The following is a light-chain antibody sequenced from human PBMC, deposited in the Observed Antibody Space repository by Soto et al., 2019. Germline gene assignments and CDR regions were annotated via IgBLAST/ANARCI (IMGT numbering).Light chain of an antibody. CDR1: NSDIGTYEY. J-gene: IGLJ2*01. CDR3: SSYTSGSILVI. Sequence: QSVLTQPASVSGSPGQSVTISCTGTNSDIGTYEYVSWYQQRPGRAPKLIIYEVSNRPSGISSRFSASKSGNTASLTISGLQTEDEADYYCSSYTSGSILVIFGGGTKVTVL. V-gene: IGLV2-14*01. CDR2: EVS.